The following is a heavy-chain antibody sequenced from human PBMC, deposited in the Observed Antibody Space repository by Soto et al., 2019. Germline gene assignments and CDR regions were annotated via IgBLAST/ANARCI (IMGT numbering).Heavy chain of an antibody. Sequence: GASVKVSCKASGYTFTSYGISWVRQAPGQGLEWMGWISAYNGNTNYAQKLQGRVTMTTDTSTSTAYMELRSLRSDDTAVYYCARVLNPYYYYYYGMDVWGQGTTVTVSS. J-gene: IGHJ6*02. V-gene: IGHV1-18*01. CDR2: ISAYNGNT. CDR1: GYTFTSYG. CDR3: ARVLNPYYYYYYGMDV.